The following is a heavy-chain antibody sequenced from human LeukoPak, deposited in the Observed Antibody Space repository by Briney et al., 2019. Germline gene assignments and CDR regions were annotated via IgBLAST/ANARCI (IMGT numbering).Heavy chain of an antibody. Sequence: SETLSLTCTVSRGSISGSIRSYYWSWLRHPPGTGLEWIGYISSSGSVNDNPSLRSRVTISVDTSKNQFFLSLSSVSAADTAVYYCARIPLGYSGAYYFDYGGQGTLVTVSP. D-gene: IGHD5-12*01. CDR3: ARIPLGYSGAYYFDY. V-gene: IGHV4-4*09. J-gene: IGHJ4*02. CDR2: ISSSGSV. CDR1: RGSISGSIRSYY.